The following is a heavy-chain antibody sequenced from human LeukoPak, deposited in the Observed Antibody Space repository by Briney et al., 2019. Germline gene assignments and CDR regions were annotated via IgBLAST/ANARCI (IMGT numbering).Heavy chain of an antibody. CDR2: ISGSGGST. D-gene: IGHD3-22*01. Sequence: GGSLRLSCVASGFTFSSYAMSWVRQAPGKGLEWVSAISGSGGSTYFADSVKGRFTISRDNSKNTLYLQMNSLRAEDTAVYYCAKASEGHYYDSSGYYFDYWGQGTLVTVSS. CDR3: AKASEGHYYDSSGYYFDY. V-gene: IGHV3-23*01. J-gene: IGHJ4*02. CDR1: GFTFSSYA.